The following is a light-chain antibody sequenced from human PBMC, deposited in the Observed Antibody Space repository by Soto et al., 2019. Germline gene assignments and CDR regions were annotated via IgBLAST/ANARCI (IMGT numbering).Light chain of an antibody. CDR1: QSVGSSY. J-gene: IGKJ1*01. CDR2: GAS. V-gene: IGKV3-20*01. CDR3: QQYGTSPWT. Sequence: EIVLTQSPGTLSLSPGERATLSCWASQSVGSSYLAWYQQKPGQAPRLLIYGASGRATGIPDRFSGSGSGTDFTLTISRLEPEDFAVYYCQQYGTSPWTFGQGTKVYIK.